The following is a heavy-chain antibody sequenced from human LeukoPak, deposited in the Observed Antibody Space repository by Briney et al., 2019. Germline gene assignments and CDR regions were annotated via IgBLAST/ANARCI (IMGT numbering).Heavy chain of an antibody. CDR1: GFTFDNYW. Sequence: GGSLRLSCAASGFTFDNYWMSWVRQAPGKGLEWVANIKQDGSEKYYVDSVNGRFTISRDNAKDSLYLQMNSLRAEDTAVYYCARDQTVIDWFDPWGQGTLVTVSS. V-gene: IGHV3-7*01. CDR2: IKQDGSEK. D-gene: IGHD4-17*01. CDR3: ARDQTVIDWFDP. J-gene: IGHJ5*02.